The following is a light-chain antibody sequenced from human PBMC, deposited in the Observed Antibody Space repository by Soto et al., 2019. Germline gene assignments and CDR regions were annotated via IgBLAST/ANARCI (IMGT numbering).Light chain of an antibody. V-gene: IGKV3-15*01. CDR2: GAS. CDR3: QQYNNWPVE. J-gene: IGKJ1*01. Sequence: EIVMTQSPATLSVSPGERATLSCRASQSVSSNLAWYQQKPGQAPRLLIYGASTRATGIPARFSGSGSGTEFTLTISSLQSEDFAVYYCQQYNNWPVEFGHGTKVDIK. CDR1: QSVSSN.